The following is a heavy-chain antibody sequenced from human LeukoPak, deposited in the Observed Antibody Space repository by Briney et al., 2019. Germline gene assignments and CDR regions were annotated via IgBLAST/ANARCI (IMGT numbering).Heavy chain of an antibody. D-gene: IGHD4-23*01. J-gene: IGHJ3*02. CDR1: GGSISTYY. CDR3: ARGGTAVVTPYAFDI. Sequence: PSETLSLTCTVSGGSISTYYWSWIRQPPGKGLEWIGYIYNGGSTNYNPSSKSRGTMSVDTSKKQFSLILSSLTAADTAVDYCARGGTAVVTPYAFDIWGQGTMVTVSS. V-gene: IGHV4-59*01. CDR2: IYNGGST.